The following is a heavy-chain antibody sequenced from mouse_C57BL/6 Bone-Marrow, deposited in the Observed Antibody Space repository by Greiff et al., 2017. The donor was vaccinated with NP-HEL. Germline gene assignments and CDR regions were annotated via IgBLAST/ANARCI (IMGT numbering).Heavy chain of an antibody. V-gene: IGHV5-4*01. J-gene: IGHJ3*01. CDR3: ARDNTGSSYDWFAY. CDR1: GFTFSSYA. Sequence: EVQWVESGGGLVKPGGSLKLSCAASGFTFSSYAMSWVRQTPEKRLEWVATISDGGSYTYYPDNVKGRFTISRDNAKNNLYLQMSHLKSEDTAMYYCARDNTGSSYDWFAYWGQGTLVTVSA. CDR2: ISDGGSYT. D-gene: IGHD1-1*01.